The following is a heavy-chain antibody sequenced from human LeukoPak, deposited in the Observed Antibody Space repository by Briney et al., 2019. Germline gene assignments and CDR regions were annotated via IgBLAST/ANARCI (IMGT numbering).Heavy chain of an antibody. J-gene: IGHJ6*02. CDR1: GYTLTSHG. CDR2: ISPYKGNT. Sequence: GASVKVSCKASGYTLTSHGISRVRQAPGQGLEWMAWISPYKGNTKIAQKVQGRVTMTTDTSASTVHMELRSLRSDDTAIYYCVRDGVGAGHPYAMDVWGQGTKVTVSS. D-gene: IGHD3-3*01. CDR3: VRDGVGAGHPYAMDV. V-gene: IGHV1-18*01.